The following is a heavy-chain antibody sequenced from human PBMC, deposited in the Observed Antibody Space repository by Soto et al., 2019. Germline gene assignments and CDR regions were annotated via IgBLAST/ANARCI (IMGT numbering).Heavy chain of an antibody. CDR3: AREIVTAGGNNYFDP. J-gene: IGHJ5*02. CDR2: VYHTGDT. Sequence: QVQLQESGPRLVKPSESLSLTCGVSGGTVASSHWWSWVRQSPGRGLEWIGNVYHTGDTNFNPSLQSRVNFSVAQSNHQFALRLTSVTAADTAVYFCAREIVTAGGNNYFDPWGPGTLVTVSS. V-gene: IGHV4-4*02. CDR1: GGTVASSHW. D-gene: IGHD2-21*02.